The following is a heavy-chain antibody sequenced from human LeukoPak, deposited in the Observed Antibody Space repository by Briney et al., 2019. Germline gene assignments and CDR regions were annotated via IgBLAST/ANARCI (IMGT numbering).Heavy chain of an antibody. J-gene: IGHJ6*03. CDR2: INSDGSST. Sequence: GGSLRLSCAASGFTFSSYWMYWVRHAPGKGLVWVSRINSDGSSTSYADSVKGRFTISRDNAKNTLYVQMNSLRAEDTAVYYCARGVFYCSGGSCSYYYMDVWGKGTTVTISS. D-gene: IGHD2-15*01. V-gene: IGHV3-74*01. CDR3: ARGVFYCSGGSCSYYYMDV. CDR1: GFTFSSYW.